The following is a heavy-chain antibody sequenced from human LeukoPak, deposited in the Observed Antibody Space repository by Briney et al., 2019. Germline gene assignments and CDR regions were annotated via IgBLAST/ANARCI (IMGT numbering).Heavy chain of an antibody. CDR2: FFIGTT. J-gene: IGHJ4*02. CDR1: GGSISSDNYY. D-gene: IGHD3-22*01. Sequence: SETLSLTCTVSGGSISSDNYYWSWIRQPAGKELEWIGRFFIGTTNYNPSLKSRVTISVDTSKNQFSLKLTSVTAADTAVYYCARGGALWTMMNWGQGTLVTVSS. V-gene: IGHV4-61*02. CDR3: ARGGALWTMMN.